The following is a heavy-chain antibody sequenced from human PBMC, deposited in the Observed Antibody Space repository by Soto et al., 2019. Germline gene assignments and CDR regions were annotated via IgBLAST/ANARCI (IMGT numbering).Heavy chain of an antibody. CDR3: ATEGYSSSWQLNY. V-gene: IGHV4-39*02. CDR1: GGSISSSSYY. CDR2: IYYSGST. J-gene: IGHJ4*02. D-gene: IGHD6-13*01. Sequence: TSETLSLTCTVSGGSISSSSYYWGWIRQPPGKGLEWIGSIYYSGSTYYNPSLKSRVTISVDTSKNQFSLKLSSVTAADTAVYYYATEGYSSSWQLNYWGQGTLVTVSS.